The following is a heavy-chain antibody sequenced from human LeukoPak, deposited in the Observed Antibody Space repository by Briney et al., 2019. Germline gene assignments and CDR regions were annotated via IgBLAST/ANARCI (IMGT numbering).Heavy chain of an antibody. CDR3: AKASGQAGYCSSTSCRYTFDY. CDR1: GFTFSSYG. Sequence: GGSLRLSCAASGFTFSSYGMHWVRQAPGKGLEWVAFIRYDGSDKYYADSVKGRFTVSRDNSKNPLYLQMNSLRAEDTTVYYCAKASGQAGYCSSTSCRYTFDYWGQGTLVSVSS. CDR2: IRYDGSDK. D-gene: IGHD2-2*01. J-gene: IGHJ4*02. V-gene: IGHV3-30*02.